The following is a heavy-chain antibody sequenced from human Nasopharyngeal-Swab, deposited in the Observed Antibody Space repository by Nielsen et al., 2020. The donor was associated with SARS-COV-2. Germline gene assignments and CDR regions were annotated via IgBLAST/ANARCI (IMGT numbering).Heavy chain of an antibody. Sequence: SETLSLTCTVSGGSISSGDYYWSWIRQPPGKGLEWIGYTYYSGSTYYNPSLKSRVTISVDTSKNQFSLKLSSVTAADTAVYYCANLIVGATGDAFDIWGQGTMVTVSS. CDR3: ANLIVGATGDAFDI. V-gene: IGHV4-30-4*01. J-gene: IGHJ3*02. CDR2: TYYSGST. D-gene: IGHD1-26*01. CDR1: GGSISSGDYY.